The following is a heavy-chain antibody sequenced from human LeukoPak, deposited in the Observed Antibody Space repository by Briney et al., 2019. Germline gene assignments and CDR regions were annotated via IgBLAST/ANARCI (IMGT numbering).Heavy chain of an antibody. CDR3: ARGTITRENYYYYGLDV. CDR1: GDSVSSSDYY. V-gene: IGHV4-30-4*08. CDR2: IYYRRTT. J-gene: IGHJ6*02. D-gene: IGHD3-10*01. Sequence: SETLSLTCTVSGDSVSSSDYYWAWLRQRPGKGLEWIGNIYYRRTTDYSPSLKSRLTLSLDMSKNQFSLRLTSVTAADTAVYYCARGTITRENYYYYGLDVWGQGATVTVS.